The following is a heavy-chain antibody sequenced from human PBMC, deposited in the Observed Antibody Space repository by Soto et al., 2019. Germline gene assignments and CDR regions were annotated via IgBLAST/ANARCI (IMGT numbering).Heavy chain of an antibody. CDR3: ARASDDSSGYMID. CDR1: GGSISSGGYY. D-gene: IGHD3-22*01. V-gene: IGHV4-31*11. CDR2: IYYSGST. J-gene: IGHJ4*02. Sequence: SETLSLTCAVYGGSISSGGYYWSWIRQHPGKGLEWIGYIYYSGSTYYNPPLKSRVTISVDTSKNQFSLKLSSVTAADTAVYYCARASDDSSGYMIDWGQGTLVTVSS.